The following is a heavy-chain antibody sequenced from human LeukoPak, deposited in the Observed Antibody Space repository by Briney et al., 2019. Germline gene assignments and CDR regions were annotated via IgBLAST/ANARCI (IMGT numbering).Heavy chain of an antibody. CDR1: GFTFSSYE. CDR2: ISSSGNTI. V-gene: IGHV3-48*03. J-gene: IGHJ5*02. D-gene: IGHD2-15*01. Sequence: GGSLRLSCAASGFTFSSYEMKWVRQAPGKRLEWVSYISSSGNTIYYADSVKGRFTISRDNAKNSLYLQMNRLRVEDTAVYYCASGWNWFDPCGQGTLVTVSS. CDR3: ASGWNWFDP.